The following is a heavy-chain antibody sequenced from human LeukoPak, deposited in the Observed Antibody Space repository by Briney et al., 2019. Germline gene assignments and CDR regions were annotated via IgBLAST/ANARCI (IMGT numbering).Heavy chain of an antibody. J-gene: IGHJ4*02. CDR3: VRDLGGRSGH. CDR1: GFTFSSNW. D-gene: IGHD1-26*01. CDR2: INEDGSTT. Sequence: GGSLKLSCAASGFTFSSNWMHWVRQAPGKGLVWVSRINEDGSTTNYADSVKGRSAIFRDNAKNTLYLQMNSLRAEDTAVYYCVRDLGGRSGHWGQGTLVTVSS. V-gene: IGHV3-74*01.